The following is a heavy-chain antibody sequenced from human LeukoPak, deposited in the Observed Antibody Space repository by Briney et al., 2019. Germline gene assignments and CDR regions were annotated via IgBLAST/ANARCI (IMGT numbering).Heavy chain of an antibody. CDR1: GFTFSGYE. Sequence: SGGSLRLSCAASGFTFSGYEMNWVRQAPGKGLEWVSYISSSGGTIYYADTVKGRFTISRDNAKNSLYLQMNSLRAEDTAVYYCARVDIYWFDPWGQGTLVTVSS. D-gene: IGHD3-3*02. CDR2: ISSSGGTI. CDR3: ARVDIYWFDP. J-gene: IGHJ5*02. V-gene: IGHV3-48*03.